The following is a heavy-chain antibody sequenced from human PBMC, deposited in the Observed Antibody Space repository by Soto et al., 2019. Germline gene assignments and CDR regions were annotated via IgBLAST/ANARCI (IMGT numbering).Heavy chain of an antibody. CDR2: INPNSGVT. CDR1: GDSFNDYY. V-gene: IGHV1-2*04. D-gene: IGHD5-12*01. CDR3: ARESGGATATLDYYYFYMDV. J-gene: IGHJ6*03. Sequence: QVQLVQSGAEVRKPGASVTVSCRSSGDSFNDYYIHWVRQAPVQGLEWMGWINPNSGVTKYAQKFQGWVSMTRDTSIRTVYMQLSRLRSDDTAVYYCARESGGATATLDYYYFYMDVWGTGTTVTVSS.